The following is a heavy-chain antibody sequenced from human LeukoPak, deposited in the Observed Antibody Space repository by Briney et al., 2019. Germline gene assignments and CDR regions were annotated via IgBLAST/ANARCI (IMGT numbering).Heavy chain of an antibody. CDR2: ISAYNGNT. D-gene: IGHD3-3*01. CDR3: ARDQAIFGVVQDDY. Sequence: SVKVTCKASGYTFTSYGISWVRQAPGQGLEWMGWISAYNGNTNYAQKLQGRVTMTTDTSTSTAYMELRSLRSDDTAVYYCARDQAIFGVVQDDYRGQGTLVTVSS. J-gene: IGHJ4*02. V-gene: IGHV1-18*01. CDR1: GYTFTSYG.